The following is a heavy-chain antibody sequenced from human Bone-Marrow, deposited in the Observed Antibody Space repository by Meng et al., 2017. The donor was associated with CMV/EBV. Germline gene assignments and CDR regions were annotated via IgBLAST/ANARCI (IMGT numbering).Heavy chain of an antibody. J-gene: IGHJ4*02. V-gene: IGHV3-48*04. CDR1: GFTFSSYS. Sequence: GESLKSSCAASGFTFSSYSMNWVRQAPGKGLEWVSYISSSSSTIYYADSVKGRFTISRDNAKNSLYLQMNSLRAEDTAVYYCARVQAMTTVTTGDYWGQGTLVTVAS. CDR2: ISSSSSTI. D-gene: IGHD4-11*01. CDR3: ARVQAMTTVTTGDY.